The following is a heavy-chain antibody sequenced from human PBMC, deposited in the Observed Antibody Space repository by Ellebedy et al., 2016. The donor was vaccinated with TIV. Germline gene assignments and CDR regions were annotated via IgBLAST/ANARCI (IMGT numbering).Heavy chain of an antibody. D-gene: IGHD6-6*01. V-gene: IGHV1-46*01. Sequence: ASVKVSXKASGYAFTSYYMHWVRQAPGQGLEWMGIINPSGGSTSYAQKFQGRVTMTRDTSTSTVYMELSSLRSEDTAVYYCARQRGSSSSGVINWFDPWGQGTLVTVSS. J-gene: IGHJ5*02. CDR1: GYAFTSYY. CDR2: INPSGGST. CDR3: ARQRGSSSSGVINWFDP.